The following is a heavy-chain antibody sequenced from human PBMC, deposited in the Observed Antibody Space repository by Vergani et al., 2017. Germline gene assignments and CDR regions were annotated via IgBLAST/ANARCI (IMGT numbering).Heavy chain of an antibody. CDR3: AKDLGQQLVRGYNWFDP. CDR2: IRSDESRR. V-gene: IGHV3-30*02. CDR1: GFTFNSYG. J-gene: IGHJ5*02. D-gene: IGHD6-13*01. Sequence: QVQLVESGGGVVQPGGSLRLSCAASGFTFNSYGMHWVRQAPGKGLEWVASIRSDESRRYYGDSMEGPFTISRDNSKNTLYLQMKSLRPEDTAVYYCAKDLGQQLVRGYNWFDPWGQGTLVTVSS.